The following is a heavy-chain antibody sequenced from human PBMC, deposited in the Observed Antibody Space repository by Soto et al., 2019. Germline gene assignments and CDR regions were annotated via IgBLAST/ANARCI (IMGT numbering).Heavy chain of an antibody. J-gene: IGHJ4*02. CDR2: ISGSGGTI. CDR1: GFTFSSYA. V-gene: IGHV3-23*04. D-gene: IGHD4-17*01. CDR3: ATSGSTTVANYFDY. Sequence: EQLVESGGGVVQPGRSLRLSCAASGFTFSSYAMSWVRQAPGKGLEWVSTISGSGGTIHYADSVKGRFTVSRDNSKNTLYLQMNSLRAEDTAVYYCATSGSTTVANYFDYWGQGTLVTVSS.